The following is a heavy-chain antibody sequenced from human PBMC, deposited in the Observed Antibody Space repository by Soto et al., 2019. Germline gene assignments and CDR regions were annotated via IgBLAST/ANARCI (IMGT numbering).Heavy chain of an antibody. D-gene: IGHD3-3*01. CDR1: GYIFTNYY. V-gene: IGHV1-46*01. CDR3: AREIGVALHGGVGS. J-gene: IGHJ4*02. CDR2: IYPSGSST. Sequence: ASVKVSCKASGYIFTNYYIHWVRQAPGQGLEWMGLIYPSGSSTSYTQKFQGRVTMTRDTSTSTVHMELSSLRAEDTGVYYCAREIGVALHGGVGSWGQGTLVTVSS.